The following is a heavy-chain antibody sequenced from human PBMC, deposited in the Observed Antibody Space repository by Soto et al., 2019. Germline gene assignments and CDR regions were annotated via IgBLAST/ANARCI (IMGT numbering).Heavy chain of an antibody. CDR3: ARDQPTVTPRYYFDY. J-gene: IGHJ4*02. CDR1: GFTFSSYG. D-gene: IGHD4-17*01. V-gene: IGHV3-33*01. Sequence: VGSLRLSCAASGFTFSSYGMHWVRQAPGKGLEWVAVIWYDGSNKYYADSVKGRFTISRDNSKNTLYLQMNSLRAEDTAVYYCARDQPTVTPRYYFDYWGQGTLVTV. CDR2: IWYDGSNK.